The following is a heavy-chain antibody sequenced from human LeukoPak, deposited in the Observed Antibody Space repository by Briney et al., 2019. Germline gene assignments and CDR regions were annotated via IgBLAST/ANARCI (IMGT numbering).Heavy chain of an antibody. CDR3: ARTPCGNCYFDY. Sequence: ASVKVSCKASGGTFSSYAISWVRQAPGQGLEWMGGIIPIFGTANYAQKFQGRVTITADESTSTAYTELSSLRSEDTAVYYCARTPCGNCYFDYWGQGTLVTVSS. CDR2: IIPIFGTA. V-gene: IGHV1-69*13. CDR1: GGTFSSYA. J-gene: IGHJ4*02. D-gene: IGHD2-21*01.